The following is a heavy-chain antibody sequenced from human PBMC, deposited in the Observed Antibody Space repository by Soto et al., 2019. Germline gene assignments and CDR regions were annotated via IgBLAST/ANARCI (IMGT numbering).Heavy chain of an antibody. J-gene: IGHJ6*03. CDR2: IKSKTDGGTT. D-gene: IGHD1-26*01. CDR1: GFTFSNAW. Sequence: GGSLRLSCAASGFTFSNAWMSWVRQAPGKGLEWVGRIKSKTDGGTTDYAAPVKGRFTISRDDSKNTLYLQMNSLKTEDTAVYYCTTDPTTYSGYQYYYMDVWGKGTTGTVSS. V-gene: IGHV3-15*01. CDR3: TTDPTTYSGYQYYYMDV.